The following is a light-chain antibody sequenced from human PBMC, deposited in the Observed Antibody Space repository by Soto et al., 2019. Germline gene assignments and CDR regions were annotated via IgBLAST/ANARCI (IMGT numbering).Light chain of an antibody. CDR1: QSVSNW. J-gene: IGKJ1*01. CDR3: QHYNSYSEA. Sequence: DIQMTQSPSTLSASVGERVTITCRASQSVSNWLAWYQQKPGKAPNLLIYDVSSLESGVPSRFSGSGSGTEFTLTISSLQPDDFATYYCQHYNSYSEAFGQGTKVDIK. CDR2: DVS. V-gene: IGKV1-5*01.